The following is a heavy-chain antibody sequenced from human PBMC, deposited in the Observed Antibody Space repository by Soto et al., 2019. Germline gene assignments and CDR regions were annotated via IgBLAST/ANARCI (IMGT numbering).Heavy chain of an antibody. V-gene: IGHV5-10-1*01. CDR2: IDPSDSYT. Sequence: GESLKISCKGSGYSFTSYWISWVRQMPGKGLEWMGRIDPSDSYTNYSPSFQGHVTISADKSISTAYLQWSSLKASDTAMYYCASSPIVVVPAGKAGAGYGMDVWGQGPTVTVYS. CDR3: ASSPIVVVPAGKAGAGYGMDV. CDR1: GYSFTSYW. J-gene: IGHJ6*02. D-gene: IGHD2-2*01.